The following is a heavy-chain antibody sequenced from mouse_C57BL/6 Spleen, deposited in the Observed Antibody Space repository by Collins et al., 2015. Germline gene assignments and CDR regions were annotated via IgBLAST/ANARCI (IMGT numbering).Heavy chain of an antibody. V-gene: IGHV14-3*02. CDR2: IDPANGNT. CDR1: GFNIKDTY. J-gene: IGHJ4*01. D-gene: IGHD2-3*01. CDR3: ARNDGYYRGYAMDY. Sequence: EVQLQQSGAELVKPGASVKLSCTASGFNIKDTYMHWVKQRPEQGLEWIGRIDPANGNTKYDPKFQGKATITADTSSNTAYLQLSSLTSGDTAVYYCARNDGYYRGYAMDYWGQGTSVTVSS.